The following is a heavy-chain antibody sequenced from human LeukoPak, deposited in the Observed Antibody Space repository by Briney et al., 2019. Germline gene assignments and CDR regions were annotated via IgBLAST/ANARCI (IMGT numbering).Heavy chain of an antibody. Sequence: SSETLSLTCTVSGGFISNYYWSWIRQPPGKGLEWIGYIYYSGSTNYNPSLKSRVTISVDTSKNQFSLKLSSVTAADTAVYYCARGRDSGYDSLDYWGQGTLVTVSS. CDR1: GGFISNYY. V-gene: IGHV4-59*01. CDR3: ARGRDSGYDSLDY. D-gene: IGHD5-12*01. J-gene: IGHJ4*02. CDR2: IYYSGST.